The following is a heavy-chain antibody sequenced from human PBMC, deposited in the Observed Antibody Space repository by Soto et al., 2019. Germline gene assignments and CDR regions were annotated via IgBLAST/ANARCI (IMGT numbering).Heavy chain of an antibody. Sequence: EVQLLESGGGLVQPGGSLRLSCAASGFTFSSYAMNWVRQAPGKGLEWVSCISDSGDGTYDADSVKGRFTISRDNFKNTLYLQMNSLRAEDTAVYYCAKSIYSQSRSYYSHFTNWGQGTLATVSS. CDR2: ISDSGDGT. V-gene: IGHV3-23*01. J-gene: IGHJ4*02. D-gene: IGHD3-22*01. CDR1: GFTFSSYA. CDR3: AKSIYSQSRSYYSHFTN.